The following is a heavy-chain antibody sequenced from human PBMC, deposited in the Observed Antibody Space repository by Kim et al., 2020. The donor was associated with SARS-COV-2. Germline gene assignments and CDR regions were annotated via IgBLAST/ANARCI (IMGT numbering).Heavy chain of an antibody. V-gene: IGHV4-39*01. D-gene: IGHD2-8*01. Sequence: SETLSLNCSVSGASITDTSYYWGWIRQSPGKGLEWIGSISYSGSTYYNPSLDSRVTISVHASKKQSSLKLSSVTAADTAVYYCARRDGYCARTDCPNWFDPWGQGILVTVSS. J-gene: IGHJ5*02. CDR3: ARRDGYCARTDCPNWFDP. CDR1: GASITDTSYY. CDR2: ISYSGST.